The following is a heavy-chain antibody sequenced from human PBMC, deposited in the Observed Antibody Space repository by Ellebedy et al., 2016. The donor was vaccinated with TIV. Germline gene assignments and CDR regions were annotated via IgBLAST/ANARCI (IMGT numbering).Heavy chain of an antibody. CDR2: ISAYNGNT. D-gene: IGHD5-12*01. Sequence: ASVKVSCKASGYTFTSYGISWVRQAPGQGLEWMGWISAYNGNTNYAQKLQGRVTMTTDTSTSTAYMELRSLRSDDTAVYYCAREVPYSGYGDAFDIWGQGTMVTVSS. V-gene: IGHV1-18*01. CDR3: AREVPYSGYGDAFDI. CDR1: GYTFTSYG. J-gene: IGHJ3*02.